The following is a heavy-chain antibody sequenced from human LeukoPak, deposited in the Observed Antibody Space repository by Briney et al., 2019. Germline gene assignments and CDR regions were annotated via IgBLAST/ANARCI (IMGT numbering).Heavy chain of an antibody. D-gene: IGHD3-16*01. V-gene: IGHV3-74*01. CDR2: ISSEGSST. Sequence: KSGGSLRLSCAASGFTFSIYWMHWVRQAPGKGLVWVSRISSEGSSTTYADSVKGRYTISRDNAKDTLYLQMNSLRAGDTAVYYCARGENTYIDYWGQGTLVTVSS. J-gene: IGHJ4*02. CDR1: GFTFSIYW. CDR3: ARGENTYIDY.